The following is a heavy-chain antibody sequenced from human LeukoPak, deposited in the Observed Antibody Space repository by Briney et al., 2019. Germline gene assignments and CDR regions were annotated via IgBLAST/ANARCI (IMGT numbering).Heavy chain of an antibody. Sequence: ASVKVSCKASGYTFTSYAMHWVRQAPGQRLEWMGWINAGNGNTKYSQKFQGRVTITADESTSTAYMELSSLRSEDTAVYYCARTNCTNGVCYHISYYYYGMDVWGQGTTVTVSS. J-gene: IGHJ6*02. CDR1: GYTFTSYA. V-gene: IGHV1-3*01. CDR2: INAGNGNT. D-gene: IGHD2-8*01. CDR3: ARTNCTNGVCYHISYYYYGMDV.